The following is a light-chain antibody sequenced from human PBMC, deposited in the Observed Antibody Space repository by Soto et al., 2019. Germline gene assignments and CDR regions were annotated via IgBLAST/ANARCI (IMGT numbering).Light chain of an antibody. CDR2: AAS. J-gene: IGKJ2*01. V-gene: IGKV1-39*01. CDR3: QQSYSTPFT. Sequence: DVQMTQSPSSLYASVGDRVTITGRASQSISCYLTWYQQNPGKAPKPLIYAASSLQSGVTSRFSGSRSGTDFTLTISSLQPEDFATYYCQQSYSTPFTFGQGTKLEIK. CDR1: QSISCY.